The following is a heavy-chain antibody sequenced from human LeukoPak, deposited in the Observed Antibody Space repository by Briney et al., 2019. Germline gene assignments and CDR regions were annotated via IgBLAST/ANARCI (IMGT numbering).Heavy chain of an antibody. CDR3: AVVPASDY. CDR2: IYYSGST. D-gene: IGHD2-2*01. CDR1: GGSISSHY. V-gene: IGHV4-59*08. J-gene: IGHJ4*02. Sequence: TSETLSLTCTVSGGSISSHYWSWIRQPPGKGLEWIGYIYYSGSTNYNPSLKSRVTISVDTSKNQFSLKLSSVTAADTAVYYCAVVPASDYWGQGTLVTVSS.